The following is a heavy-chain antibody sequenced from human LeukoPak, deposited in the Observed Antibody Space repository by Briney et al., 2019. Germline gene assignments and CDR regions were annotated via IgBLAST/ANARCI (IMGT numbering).Heavy chain of an antibody. V-gene: IGHV5-51*01. CDR2: IYPGDSDT. J-gene: IGHJ4*02. Sequence: GESLKISCKGSGYSFTSYWIGWVRQMPGKGLEWMGIIYPGDSDTRYSPSFQGQVTISADKSISTAYLQWSSLKASDTAMYYCAVGYYYDPRWPPYFDYWGQGTLVTVSS. D-gene: IGHD3-22*01. CDR1: GYSFTSYW. CDR3: AVGYYYDPRWPPYFDY.